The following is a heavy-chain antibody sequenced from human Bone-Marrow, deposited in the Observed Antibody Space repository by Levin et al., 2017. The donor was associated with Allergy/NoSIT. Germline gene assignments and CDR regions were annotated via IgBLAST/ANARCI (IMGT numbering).Heavy chain of an antibody. CDR3: ASSDHVAVAGWF. CDR2: ISAASNTI. D-gene: IGHD6-19*01. J-gene: IGHJ4*02. V-gene: IGHV3-11*01. CDR1: GVGFSDNY. Sequence: TGGSLRLSCVASGVGFSDNYMSWIRQSPGKGLEWVSYISAASNTIHYAESVKGRFTVSRDNAKNSLYLQMDGLRDDDTAVYYCASSDHVAVAGWFWGQGTVVTVSP.